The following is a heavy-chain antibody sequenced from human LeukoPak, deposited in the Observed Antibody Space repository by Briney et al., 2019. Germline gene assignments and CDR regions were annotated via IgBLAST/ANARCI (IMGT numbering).Heavy chain of an antibody. CDR2: ISGNGRST. J-gene: IGHJ4*02. D-gene: IGHD3-3*01. CDR3: AGGARYDFWSGSLDS. Sequence: GGSLRLSCAASGFTFSSYAMHWVRQATGKGLDWVSVISGNGRSTYYADSVKGRFTISRDNSKNTLYLQMNSLRAEDTAVYYCAGGARYDFWSGSLDSWGQGTLVTLSS. V-gene: IGHV3-23*01. CDR1: GFTFSSYA.